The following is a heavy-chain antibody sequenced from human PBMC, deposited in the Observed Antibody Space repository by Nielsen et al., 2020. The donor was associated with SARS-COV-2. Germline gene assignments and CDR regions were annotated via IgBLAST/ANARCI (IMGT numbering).Heavy chain of an antibody. CDR2: ISGSGGST. D-gene: IGHD2-2*01. J-gene: IGHJ6*03. V-gene: IGHV3-23*01. CDR3: ARGQNIVVVPAAKDYYYYYMDV. Sequence: VRQAPGKGLEWVSAISGSGGSTYYADSVKGRFTISRDNSKNTLYLQMNSLRAEDTAVYYCARGQNIVVVPAAKDYYYYYMDVWGKGTTVTVSS.